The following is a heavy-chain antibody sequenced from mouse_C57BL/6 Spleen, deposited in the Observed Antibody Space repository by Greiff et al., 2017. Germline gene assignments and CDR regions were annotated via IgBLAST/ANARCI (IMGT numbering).Heavy chain of an antibody. CDR2: INPNNGGT. V-gene: IGHV1-22*01. CDR3: ARGGDYDWFAY. Sequence: EVMLVESGPELVKPGASVKMSCKASGYTFTDYNMHWVKQSHGKSLEWIGYINPNNGGTSYNQKFKGKATLTVNKSSSTAYMELRSLTSEDSAVYYCARGGDYDWFAYWGQGTLVTVSA. CDR1: GYTFTDYN. J-gene: IGHJ3*01. D-gene: IGHD2-4*01.